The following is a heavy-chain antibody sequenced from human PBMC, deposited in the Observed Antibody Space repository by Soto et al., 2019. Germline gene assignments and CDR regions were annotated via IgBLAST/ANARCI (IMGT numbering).Heavy chain of an antibody. V-gene: IGHV1-3*01. D-gene: IGHD2-15*01. CDR3: ARDLGGWPNY. CDR2: INAGNGNT. CDR1: GYTTTSYS. J-gene: IGHJ4*02. Sequence: SAKGPCSASGYTTTSYSMHWLRRAPGQKQEWLGWINAGNGNTKYSQKSQGRDTITSDKSASNAYKELRSLRTEDTAVNYYARDLGGWPNYWGQGARVSVSS.